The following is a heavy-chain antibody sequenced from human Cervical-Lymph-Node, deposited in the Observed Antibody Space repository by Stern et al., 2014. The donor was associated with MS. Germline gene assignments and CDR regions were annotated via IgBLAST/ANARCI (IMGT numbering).Heavy chain of an antibody. CDR2: ISYDGNHK. J-gene: IGHJ4*02. CDR3: ARDYEDTSMLFDH. V-gene: IGHV3-30*03. D-gene: IGHD2-8*01. Sequence: VQLVESGGAVVQPGRSLRLSCAAPGFTFSSYGMHLVRQAPGQGLAWGTVISYDGNHKYYAASVKGRFTISRDNSKNTLHLQMNSVTPDDTAIYYCARDYEDTSMLFDHWGQGTLVTVSS. CDR1: GFTFSSYG.